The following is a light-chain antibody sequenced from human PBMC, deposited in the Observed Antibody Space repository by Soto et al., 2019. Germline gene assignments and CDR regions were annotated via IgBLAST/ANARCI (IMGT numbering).Light chain of an antibody. CDR3: GTWHSDSYV. CDR2: DNN. Sequence: QSVLTQPPSVSAAPGQKVIIPCSGGSSNIGSNDVCWYQKVPGTAPKVLIYDNNKRPSGIPDRFSGSKSGTSATLAISGLQTGDEADYYCGTWHSDSYVFGSGTKLTVL. V-gene: IGLV1-51*01. J-gene: IGLJ1*01. CDR1: SSNIGSND.